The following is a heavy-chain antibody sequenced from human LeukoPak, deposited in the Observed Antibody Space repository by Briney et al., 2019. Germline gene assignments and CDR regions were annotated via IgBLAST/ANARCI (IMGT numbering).Heavy chain of an antibody. D-gene: IGHD3-10*01. V-gene: IGHV4-61*02. CDR2: IYTSGST. Sequence: PSETLSLTCTVSGGSISSGSYYWSWIRQPAGKGLEWIGRIYTSGSTNYNPSLKSRVTISVDTSKNQFSLKLSSVTAADTAVYYCAREGGLMVRGVLRYGMDVWGQGTTVTVSS. CDR3: AREGGLMVRGVLRYGMDV. J-gene: IGHJ6*02. CDR1: GGSISSGSYY.